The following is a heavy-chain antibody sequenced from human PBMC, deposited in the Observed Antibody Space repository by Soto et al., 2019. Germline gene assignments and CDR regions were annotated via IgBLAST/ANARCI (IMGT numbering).Heavy chain of an antibody. V-gene: IGHV1-69*13. CDR1: GGTFSSYA. CDR2: IIPIFGTA. CDR3: ARVSMVRGVIYYYYGMDV. D-gene: IGHD3-10*01. J-gene: IGHJ6*02. Sequence: VASVKVSCKASGGTFSSYAISWVRQAPGQGLEWMGGIIPIFGTANYAQKFQGRVTITADESTSTAYMELSSLRSEDTAVYYCARVSMVRGVIYYYYGMDVWGQGTTVTVSS.